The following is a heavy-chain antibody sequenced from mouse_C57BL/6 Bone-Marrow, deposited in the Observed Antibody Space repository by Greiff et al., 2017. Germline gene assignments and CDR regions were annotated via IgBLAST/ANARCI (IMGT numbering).Heavy chain of an antibody. V-gene: IGHV5-6*02. J-gene: IGHJ3*01. Sequence: EVQLMESGGDLVKPGGSLKLSCADSGFTFSSYGMSWVRQTPDKRLEWVATISSGGSYTYYPDSVKGRFTLSRDNAKNTLYLQMSSLKSEDTAMYYCACRMDDGDRDPFAYWGQGTLVTVSA. CDR3: ACRMDDGDRDPFAY. CDR1: GFTFSSYG. D-gene: IGHD2-13*01. CDR2: ISSGGSYT.